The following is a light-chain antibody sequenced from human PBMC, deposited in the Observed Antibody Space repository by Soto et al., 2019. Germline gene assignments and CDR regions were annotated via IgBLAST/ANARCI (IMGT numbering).Light chain of an antibody. V-gene: IGLV2-14*01. CDR1: SSDVGGYNF. J-gene: IGLJ3*02. CDR3: SSYTGSSTPWV. Sequence: QSAPTQPASVSGSPGQSITISCTGTSSDVGGYNFVSWYQHHPGKAPKLLIYEVSNRPSGISNRFSGSKSGNTASLTISGLQAEDEADYYCSSYTGSSTPWVFGGGTKLTVL. CDR2: EVS.